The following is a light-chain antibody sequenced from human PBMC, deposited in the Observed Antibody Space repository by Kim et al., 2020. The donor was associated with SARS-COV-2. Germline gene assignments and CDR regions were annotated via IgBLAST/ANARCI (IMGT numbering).Light chain of an antibody. CDR2: KVC. V-gene: IGKV2-30*01. CDR3: MQGTHWVT. J-gene: IGKJ4*01. CDR1: QDHVYNDGNAY. Sequence: AFMYCRPSQDHVYNDGNAYVNWFRQGPGQAPRRLIYKVCMRDSGVPDRFGGNGSGTDFTQKISRVEAEDVGVYYCMQGTHWVTFGGGTKVDIK.